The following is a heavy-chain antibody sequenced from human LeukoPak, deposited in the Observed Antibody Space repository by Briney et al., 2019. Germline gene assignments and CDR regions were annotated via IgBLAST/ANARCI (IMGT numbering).Heavy chain of an antibody. CDR1: GFTFSSYA. CDR3: AKDLILRASIAARRGIDY. Sequence: PGGSLRLSCAASGFTFSSYAMSWVRQSPGKGLEWVSAISGSGGSTYYADSVKGRFTISRDNSKNTLYLQMNSLRAEDTAVYYCAKDLILRASIAARRGIDYWGQGTLVTVSS. D-gene: IGHD6-6*01. V-gene: IGHV3-23*01. CDR2: ISGSGGST. J-gene: IGHJ4*02.